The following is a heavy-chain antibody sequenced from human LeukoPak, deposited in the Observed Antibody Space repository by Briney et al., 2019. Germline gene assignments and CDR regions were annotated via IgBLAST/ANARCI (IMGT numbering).Heavy chain of an antibody. CDR1: GITFRSYA. J-gene: IGHJ5*02. Sequence: GGSLRLSCAVSGITFRSYAMSWVRQAPGEGLEWVSSISDSGDRAYYTDSVKGRFTISRDKSLNTVFLQMNSLRAADTAVYYCAKDLGIGAWGQGTLVTVSS. V-gene: IGHV3-23*01. CDR2: ISDSGDRA. CDR3: AKDLGIGA. D-gene: IGHD3-16*01.